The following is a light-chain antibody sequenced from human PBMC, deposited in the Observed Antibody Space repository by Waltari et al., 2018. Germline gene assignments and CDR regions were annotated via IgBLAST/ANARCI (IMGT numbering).Light chain of an antibody. Sequence: DIQMTQSPSTLSASVGDTITITCRASQSISNYLAWYQQKSGKAPKLLIYKASSSGSGVPSRFSGSGTAIEFTLTISSLQPDDFATYYCQQYNTYSSFGQGTKLEI. CDR2: KAS. J-gene: IGKJ2*03. CDR1: QSISNY. CDR3: QQYNTYSS. V-gene: IGKV1-5*03.